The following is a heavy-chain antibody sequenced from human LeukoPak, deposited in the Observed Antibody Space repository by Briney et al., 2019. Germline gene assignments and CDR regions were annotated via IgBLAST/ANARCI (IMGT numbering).Heavy chain of an antibody. Sequence: PGGSLRLSCAASGFKFSDYYMSWIRQAPGKGLEWVAVISYDGSNKYYADSVKGRFTISRDNSKNTLYLQMNSLRAEDTAVYYCARDSYYDFWSGFRGNFDYWGQGTLVTVSS. D-gene: IGHD3-3*01. J-gene: IGHJ4*02. CDR1: GFKFSDYY. CDR2: ISYDGSNK. CDR3: ARDSYYDFWSGFRGNFDY. V-gene: IGHV3-30-3*01.